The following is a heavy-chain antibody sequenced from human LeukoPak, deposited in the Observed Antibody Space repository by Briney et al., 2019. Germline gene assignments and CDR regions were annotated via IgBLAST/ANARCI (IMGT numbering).Heavy chain of an antibody. Sequence: GESLKISCKGSGYSFTSYWVGWVRQMPGKGLEWMGIIYPGDSDTRYSPSFQGQVTISADKSISTAYLQWSSLKASDTAMYYCARHLEALYYYYGMDVWGQGTTVTVSS. CDR1: GYSFTSYW. CDR3: ARHLEALYYYYGMDV. V-gene: IGHV5-51*01. CDR2: IYPGDSDT. J-gene: IGHJ6*02.